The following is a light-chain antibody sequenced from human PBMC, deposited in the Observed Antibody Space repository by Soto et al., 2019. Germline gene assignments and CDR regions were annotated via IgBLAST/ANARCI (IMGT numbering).Light chain of an antibody. CDR3: QQYGSSPLYGT. CDR1: QSVSSSY. J-gene: IGKJ3*01. V-gene: IGKV3-20*01. CDR2: GAS. Sequence: EIVLTQSPGTLSLSPWERATLSCRASQSVSSSYLAWYQQKPGQAPRLLIHGASSRATGTPDRFSGSGSGTEFTLTISSLQSEDFAVYYCQQYGSSPLYGTFGPGTKVDIK.